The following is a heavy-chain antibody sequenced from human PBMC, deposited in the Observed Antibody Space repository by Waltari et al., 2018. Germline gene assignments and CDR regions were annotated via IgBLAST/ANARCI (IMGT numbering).Heavy chain of an antibody. D-gene: IGHD4-4*01. CDR2: FYTGGSRT. CDR3: AKRLTTGKIF. Sequence: EVQLLESGGGLVQPGGSLRLSCSASGFTFNTYAMGWVRQAPGKGLEWVSVFYTGGSRTYYAESVKGRFTISRDNSRDTLYLQMNSLRAGDTAVYYCAKRLTTGKIFWGQGTLVTVSS. J-gene: IGHJ4*02. CDR1: GFTFNTYA. V-gene: IGHV3-23*03.